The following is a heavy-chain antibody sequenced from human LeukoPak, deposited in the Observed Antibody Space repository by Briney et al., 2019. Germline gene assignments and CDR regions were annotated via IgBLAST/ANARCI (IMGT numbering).Heavy chain of an antibody. CDR3: AKGYSSGWSPSMYYFDY. Sequence: PGGSLRLSCAASGFTFSSYAMSWVRQAPGKGLEWVSAISGSGGSTYYADSVKGRFTISRDNSKNTLYLQMNSLRAEDTAVYYCAKGYSSGWSPSMYYFDYWGQGTLVTVSS. J-gene: IGHJ4*02. CDR1: GFTFSSYA. V-gene: IGHV3-23*01. CDR2: ISGSGGST. D-gene: IGHD6-19*01.